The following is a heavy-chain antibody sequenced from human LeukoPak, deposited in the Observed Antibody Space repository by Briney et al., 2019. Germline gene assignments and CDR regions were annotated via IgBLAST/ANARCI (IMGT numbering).Heavy chain of an antibody. Sequence: ASVRVSCKASGYTLTAYYIHWVRQAPGQGLEWMGWINPNNGGTHYAQKFQGRVTLTRDSSISTAYMEVRSLRSDDTSVYYCARSSRGDYWGLGTQVTVSS. CDR1: GYTLTAYY. CDR2: INPNNGGT. D-gene: IGHD1-26*01. V-gene: IGHV1-2*02. CDR3: ARSSRGDY. J-gene: IGHJ4*02.